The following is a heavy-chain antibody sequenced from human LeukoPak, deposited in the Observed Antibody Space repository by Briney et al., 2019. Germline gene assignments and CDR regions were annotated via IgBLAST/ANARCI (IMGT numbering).Heavy chain of an antibody. Sequence: ASVKVSCKTSGYTFTSFDINWVRHTTGHGPEWTGWVNCDNGNTRYARKFQGRVAIARDTSTSTVYLELNNLSSDDTAIYYCTRGPFLNGNAYNWFDPWGQGTLVTVSS. D-gene: IGHD1-1*01. J-gene: IGHJ5*02. V-gene: IGHV1-8*03. CDR3: TRGPFLNGNAYNWFDP. CDR2: VNCDNGNT. CDR1: GYTFTSFD.